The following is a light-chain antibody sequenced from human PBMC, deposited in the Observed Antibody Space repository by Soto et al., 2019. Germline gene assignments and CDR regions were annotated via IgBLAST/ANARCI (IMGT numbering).Light chain of an antibody. V-gene: IGLV2-11*01. CDR3: CSYTSSATSPYV. Sequence: QSALIQPPSVSGSPGQSVTISCTGTSSDVGSYDYVSWYQQHPGTVPKPMIYNVNTQPSGVPDRFSGSKSGNTASMTISGLQAEDEADYQCCSYTSSATSPYVFGTGTKVTVL. J-gene: IGLJ1*01. CDR1: SSDVGSYDY. CDR2: NVN.